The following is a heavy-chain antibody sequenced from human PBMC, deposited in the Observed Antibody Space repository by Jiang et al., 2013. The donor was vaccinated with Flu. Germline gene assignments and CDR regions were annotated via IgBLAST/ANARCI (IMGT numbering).Heavy chain of an antibody. V-gene: IGHV1-69*06. J-gene: IGHJ4*02. Sequence: SGAEVKKTGSSVKVSCKSSGGSFSSYAMNWVRQAPGQGLEWMGGINQIFGTTDYAQKFQGRVTITVDKSTNTAYMDLSSLRSEDTAIYYCARSSWGYSYGPFEYWGQGTLVTVSS. CDR3: ARSSWGYSYGPFEY. CDR2: INQIFGTT. CDR1: GGSFSSYA. D-gene: IGHD5-18*01.